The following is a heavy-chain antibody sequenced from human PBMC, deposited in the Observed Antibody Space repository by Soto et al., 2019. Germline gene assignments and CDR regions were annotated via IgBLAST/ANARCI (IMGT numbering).Heavy chain of an antibody. J-gene: IGHJ6*02. CDR3: ARDRGGIIVLPAAGDNYYSGMDV. Sequence: ASVKVSCKASGYTFTSYGISWVRQAPGQGLEWMGWISAYNGNTNYAQKLQGRVTMTTDTSTSTAYMGLRSLRSDDTAVYYCARDRGGIIVLPAAGDNYYSGMDVWGQGATVTVSS. V-gene: IGHV1-18*04. CDR2: ISAYNGNT. D-gene: IGHD2-2*01. CDR1: GYTFTSYG.